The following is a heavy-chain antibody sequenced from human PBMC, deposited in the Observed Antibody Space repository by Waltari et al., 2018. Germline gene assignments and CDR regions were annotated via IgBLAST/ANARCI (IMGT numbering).Heavy chain of an antibody. CDR1: GFTFSSYA. V-gene: IGHV3-23*01. Sequence: GGSLRLSCAASGFTFSSYAMNCVRQIPGKGLEWVSGISGTGTMTYYADSVKGRFTVSRDLSTNAVSLQLSGLRPEDTAVYYCAKEATYCTSASCFEDYFNHGMDVWGQGTTVTVS. J-gene: IGHJ6*02. CDR2: ISGTGTMT. D-gene: IGHD2-2*01. CDR3: AKEATYCTSASCFEDYFNHGMDV.